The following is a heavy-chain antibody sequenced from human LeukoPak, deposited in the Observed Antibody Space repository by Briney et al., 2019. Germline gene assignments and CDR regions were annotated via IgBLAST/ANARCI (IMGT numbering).Heavy chain of an antibody. J-gene: IGHJ4*02. Sequence: GGSLRLSCAASGFTFSSYGMHWVRQAPGKGLEWVAVIWYDGSNKYYADSVKGRFTISRDNSKNTLYLQMNSLRAEDTAVYYCAKDGNRYGDYEFDYWGQGTLVTVSS. V-gene: IGHV3-33*06. CDR2: IWYDGSNK. D-gene: IGHD4-17*01. CDR1: GFTFSSYG. CDR3: AKDGNRYGDYEFDY.